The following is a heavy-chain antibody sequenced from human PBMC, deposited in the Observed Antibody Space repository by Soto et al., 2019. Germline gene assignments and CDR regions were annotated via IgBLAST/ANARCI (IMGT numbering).Heavy chain of an antibody. CDR1: GYSFTSYW. CDR2: IYPGDSDT. CDR3: ARHGAPYYYDSSGYYRYYYGMDV. Sequence: PGESLKISCKGSGYSFTSYWIGWVRQMPGKGLEWMGIIYPGDSDTRYSLSFQGQVTISADKSISTAYLQWSSLKASDTAMYYCARHGAPYYYDSSGYYRYYYGMDVWGQGTTVTVSS. J-gene: IGHJ6*02. D-gene: IGHD3-22*01. V-gene: IGHV5-51*01.